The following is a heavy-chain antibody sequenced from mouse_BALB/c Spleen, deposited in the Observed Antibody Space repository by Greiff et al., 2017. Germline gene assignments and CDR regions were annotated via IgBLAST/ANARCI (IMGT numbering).Heavy chain of an antibody. J-gene: IGHJ4*01. V-gene: IGHV3-6*02. Sequence: EVKLEESGPGLVKPSQSLSLTCSVTGYSITSGYYWNWIRQFPGNKLEWMGYISYDGSNNYNPSLKNRISITRDTSKNQFFLKLNSVTTEDTATYYCARDNGYAMDYWGQGTSVTVSS. CDR3: ARDNGYAMDY. CDR2: ISYDGSN. CDR1: GYSITSGYY.